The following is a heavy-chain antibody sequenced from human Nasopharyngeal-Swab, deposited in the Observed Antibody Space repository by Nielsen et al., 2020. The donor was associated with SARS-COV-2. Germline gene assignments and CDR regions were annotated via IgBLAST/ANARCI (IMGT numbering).Heavy chain of an antibody. CDR3: TTVGVRLGDYNKAFDI. J-gene: IGHJ3*02. CDR1: GFTFSNAW. V-gene: IGHV3-15*01. CDR2: IKSKTDGGTT. Sequence: GEALKISWAASGFTFSNAWMSWVRQAPGKGLEWVGRIKSKTDGGTTDYAAPVKGRFTISRDDSKNTLYLQMNSLKTEDTAVYYCTTVGVRLGDYNKAFDIWGQGTMVTVSS. D-gene: IGHD3-16*01.